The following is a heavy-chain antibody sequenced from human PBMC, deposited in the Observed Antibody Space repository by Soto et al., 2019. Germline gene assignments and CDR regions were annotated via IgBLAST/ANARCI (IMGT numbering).Heavy chain of an antibody. CDR3: ARDGSGWYSAYYYGMDV. D-gene: IGHD6-19*01. Sequence: GGSLRLSCSASGFTFSSYAMHWVRQAPGKGLEYVSLISSNGGSTYYADSVKGRFTISRDNSKNTLYLQMSSLRDEDTAVYYCARDGSGWYSAYYYGMDVWGQGTTVTVSS. J-gene: IGHJ6*02. CDR1: GFTFSSYA. V-gene: IGHV3-64D*06. CDR2: ISSNGGST.